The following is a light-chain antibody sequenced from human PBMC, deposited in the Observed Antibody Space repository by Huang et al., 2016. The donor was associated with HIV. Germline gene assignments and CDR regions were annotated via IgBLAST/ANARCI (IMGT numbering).Light chain of an antibody. CDR1: QGGNSF. Sequence: DIQMTQSPSSLSASVGDRVTITCRASQGGNSFLAWYQQKPGKVPRLFIYAASTLQSGVPARFSGSGSGTDFTLTVSSLQPEGVATYYCQKYNSAPQTFGQGTKVEIK. CDR3: QKYNSAPQT. CDR2: AAS. V-gene: IGKV1-27*01. J-gene: IGKJ1*01.